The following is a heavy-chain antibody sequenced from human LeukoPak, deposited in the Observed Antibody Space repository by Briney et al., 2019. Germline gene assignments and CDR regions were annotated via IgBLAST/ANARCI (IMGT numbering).Heavy chain of an antibody. CDR1: GFTFSSYA. Sequence: GGSLRLSCAASGFTFSSYAMSWVGQAPGKGLEWVSAISGSGGSTYYADSVRGRFTISRDKSKNTLYLQMNSLRAEDTAVYYCAKVFTVAGTLDYWGQGTLVTVSS. J-gene: IGHJ4*02. D-gene: IGHD6-19*01. CDR2: ISGSGGST. CDR3: AKVFTVAGTLDY. V-gene: IGHV3-23*01.